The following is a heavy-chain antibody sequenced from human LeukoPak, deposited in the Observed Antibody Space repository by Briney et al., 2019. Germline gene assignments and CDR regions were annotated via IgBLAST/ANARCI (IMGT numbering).Heavy chain of an antibody. CDR2: ISRNGGT. V-gene: IGHV4-34*01. Sequence: SETLSLTCAVSGGSFSDFYWSWIRQPTGKGLEWIGEISRNGGTYYNPSLQSRVTISIDTSKNQFSLKLTSVTPADTAVYYCARIFRLRGSILPGSTGPFLYWGQGTLVTVPS. D-gene: IGHD4-17*01. CDR3: ARIFRLRGSILPGSTGPFLY. CDR1: GGSFSDFY. J-gene: IGHJ4*02.